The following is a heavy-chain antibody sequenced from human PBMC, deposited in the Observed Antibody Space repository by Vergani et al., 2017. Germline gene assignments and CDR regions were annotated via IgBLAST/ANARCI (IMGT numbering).Heavy chain of an antibody. V-gene: IGHV3-9*01. Sequence: EVQLVESGGGLVQPGRSLRLSCAAFGFTFDDYDMHWVRHAPGKGLEWVSGISWNSGSIGYADSVQGRFTISRDNAKNSLYLQMNSLRAEDTALYYCAKGIDCSSTSCYSPWNAFDIWGQGTMVTVSS. CDR3: AKGIDCSSTSCYSPWNAFDI. D-gene: IGHD2-2*01. CDR2: ISWNSGSI. J-gene: IGHJ3*02. CDR1: GFTFDDYD.